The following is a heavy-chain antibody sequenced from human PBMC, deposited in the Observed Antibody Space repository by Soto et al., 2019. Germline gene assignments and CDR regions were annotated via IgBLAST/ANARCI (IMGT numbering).Heavy chain of an antibody. Sequence: QVQLQQWGAGLLKPSETLSLTCAVYGGSFSGYYWSWIRQPPGKGLEWIGEINHSGSTNYNPSLKSRVTISVDTSKNQFSLKLSSVTAADTAVYYCARFIAVAGTWFDYWGQGTLVTVSS. V-gene: IGHV4-34*01. D-gene: IGHD6-19*01. CDR2: INHSGST. CDR3: ARFIAVAGTWFDY. J-gene: IGHJ4*02. CDR1: GGSFSGYY.